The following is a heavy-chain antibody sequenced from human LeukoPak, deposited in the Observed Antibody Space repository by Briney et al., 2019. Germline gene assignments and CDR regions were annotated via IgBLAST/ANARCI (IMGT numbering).Heavy chain of an antibody. D-gene: IGHD2-21*02. CDR2: ISGGGDIT. Sequence: GGSLRLSCAASGFNFANPATSWVRQTAGKGLEWVSAISGGGDITYYADSVKGRFTISRDNSKDTLFLQMHSLRPGDTAVYYCVREDTPATANYWGQGTLVTISS. CDR1: GFNFANPA. J-gene: IGHJ4*02. V-gene: IGHV3-23*01. CDR3: VREDTPATANY.